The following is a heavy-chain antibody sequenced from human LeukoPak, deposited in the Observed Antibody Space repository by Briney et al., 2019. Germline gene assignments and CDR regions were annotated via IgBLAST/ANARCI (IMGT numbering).Heavy chain of an antibody. Sequence: GGSLRLSCAASGFTFSSYSMNWVRQAPGKGLEWVSYISSSSSTIYYADSVKGRFTISRDNAKNSLYLQMNSLRAEDTAVYYCAKDRFGCSSTSCYSLDYWGQGTLVTVSS. CDR1: GFTFSSYS. CDR3: AKDRFGCSSTSCYSLDY. V-gene: IGHV3-48*01. D-gene: IGHD2-2*01. CDR2: ISSSSSTI. J-gene: IGHJ4*02.